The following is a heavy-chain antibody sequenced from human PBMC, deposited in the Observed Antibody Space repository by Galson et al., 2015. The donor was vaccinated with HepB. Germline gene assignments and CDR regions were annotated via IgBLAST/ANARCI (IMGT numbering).Heavy chain of an antibody. CDR2: INQDGSEI. CDR1: GFTFSSYW. J-gene: IGHJ4*02. CDR3: ARAGYSSGCDY. D-gene: IGHD6-19*01. V-gene: IGHV3-7*01. Sequence: SLRLSCAGSGFTFSSYWMNWVRQAPGKGLEWVANINQDGSEIYSGDSVRGRFTISRDNAKNSLYLQLNSLRVEDTAVYYCARAGYSSGCDYWGQGTLVTVSS.